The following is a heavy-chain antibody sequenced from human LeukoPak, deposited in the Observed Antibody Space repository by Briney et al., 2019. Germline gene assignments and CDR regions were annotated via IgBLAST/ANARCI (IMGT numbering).Heavy chain of an antibody. J-gene: IGHJ4*02. CDR2: ISSSSSYI. Sequence: GGSLRLSCAASGFTFSSYSMTWVRQAPGKGLEWVSSISSSSSYIYYADSVKGRLTISRDNAKNSLYLQMNSLRAEDTAVYYCAESSSRYYFDYWGQGTLVTVSS. CDR3: AESSSRYYFDY. D-gene: IGHD6-13*01. V-gene: IGHV3-21*01. CDR1: GFTFSSYS.